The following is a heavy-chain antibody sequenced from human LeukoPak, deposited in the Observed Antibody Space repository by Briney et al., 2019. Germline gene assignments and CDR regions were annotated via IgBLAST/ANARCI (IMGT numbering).Heavy chain of an antibody. CDR1: GFTFSSYS. V-gene: IGHV3-21*04. CDR3: IVFGDSNH. D-gene: IGHD4-17*01. J-gene: IGHJ5*02. CDR2: ISSSSSCI. Sequence: GGSLRLSCAASGFTFSSYSMNWVRQAPGRGLEWVSSISSSSSCIYYADSVKGRFTISRDTSKNTLYLQINSLSVEDTAVYYCIVFGDSNHWGQGTLVTVSS.